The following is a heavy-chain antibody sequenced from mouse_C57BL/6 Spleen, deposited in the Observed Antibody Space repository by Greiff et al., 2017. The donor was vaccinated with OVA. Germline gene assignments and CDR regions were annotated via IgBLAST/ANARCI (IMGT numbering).Heavy chain of an antibody. CDR1: GYTFTSYG. CDR3: ARSPRDYAMDY. V-gene: IGHV1-81*01. Sequence: QVQLQQSGAELARPGASVKLSCKASGYTFTSYGISWVKQRTGQGLEWIGEIYPRSGNTYYNEKFKGKATLTADKSSSTAYMELRSLTSEDSAFYYCARSPRDYAMDYWGQGTSVTVSS. J-gene: IGHJ4*01. CDR2: IYPRSGNT.